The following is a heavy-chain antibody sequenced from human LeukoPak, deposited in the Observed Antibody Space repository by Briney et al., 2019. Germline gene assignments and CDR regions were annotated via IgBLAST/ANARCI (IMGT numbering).Heavy chain of an antibody. CDR1: GFTFSTSA. Sequence: GGSLRLSCAASGFTFSTSAMGWVRQAPGKGLEWVSHLSGSGASTYYADSVKGRFTISRDNAKNSLYLQMNSLRAENTAVYYCARDAVDTAMALGGYFDYWGQGTLVTVSS. D-gene: IGHD5-18*01. CDR3: ARDAVDTAMALGGYFDY. CDR2: LSGSGAST. V-gene: IGHV3-23*01. J-gene: IGHJ4*02.